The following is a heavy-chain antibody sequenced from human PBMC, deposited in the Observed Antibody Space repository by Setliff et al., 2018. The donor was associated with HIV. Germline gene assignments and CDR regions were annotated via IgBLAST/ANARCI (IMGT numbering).Heavy chain of an antibody. CDR2: INWNSATI. Sequence: GGSLRLSCVASGFTFDDYAIHWVRQAPGKGLVWVSGINWNSATIAYADSVRGRFTISRDNAKNTVYLQMNSLRVEDTAVYYCAKDLEPSWHSDSGSNPDYWGQGTLVTVSS. D-gene: IGHD3-10*01. V-gene: IGHV3-9*01. CDR3: AKDLEPSWHSDSGSNPDY. J-gene: IGHJ4*02. CDR1: GFTFDDYA.